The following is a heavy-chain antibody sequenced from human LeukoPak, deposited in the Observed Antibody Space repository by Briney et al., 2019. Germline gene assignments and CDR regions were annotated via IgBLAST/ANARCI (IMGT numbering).Heavy chain of an antibody. CDR3: ASFSITGTTSADY. CDR2: IWYDGSNK. CDR1: GFTFSSFG. Sequence: GGAPRLSCATAGFTFSSFGMDWVRQGPGKGLGWVAVIWYDGSNKYYADSVKGRFTISRDNSKNTLYLQMNSLRAEDTAVYYCASFSITGTTSADYWGQGTLVTVSS. D-gene: IGHD1-20*01. V-gene: IGHV3-33*01. J-gene: IGHJ4*02.